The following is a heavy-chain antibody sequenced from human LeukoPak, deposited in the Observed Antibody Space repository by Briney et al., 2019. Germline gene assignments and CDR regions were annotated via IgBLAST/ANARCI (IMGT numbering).Heavy chain of an antibody. Sequence: GASVKVSCKASGYTFTGYYMHWVRQAPGQGLEWMGWINPNSGGTNYAQKFQGRVTMTRDTSISTAYMELSRLRSDDTAVYYCARDLVADYDILTGSMDVWGKGTTVTVSS. CDR2: INPNSGGT. J-gene: IGHJ6*04. D-gene: IGHD3-9*01. CDR3: ARDLVADYDILTGSMDV. V-gene: IGHV1-2*02. CDR1: GYTFTGYY.